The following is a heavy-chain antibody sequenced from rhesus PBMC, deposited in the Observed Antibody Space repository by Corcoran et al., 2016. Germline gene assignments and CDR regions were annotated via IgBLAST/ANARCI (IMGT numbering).Heavy chain of an antibody. Sequence: QLQLQEWGPGLVKPSETLSLTCAVSGDSITTYFWSWIRQAPGKGLGWIGSIDGRNSATTYNPSLESRVALSVDTSKNQFFLNLLSVTAADTAIYYCATRRDFFDDWGQGVLVTVSS. CDR3: ATRRDFFDD. CDR2: IDGRNSAT. V-gene: IGHV4S11*01. J-gene: IGHJ4*01. CDR1: GDSITTYF.